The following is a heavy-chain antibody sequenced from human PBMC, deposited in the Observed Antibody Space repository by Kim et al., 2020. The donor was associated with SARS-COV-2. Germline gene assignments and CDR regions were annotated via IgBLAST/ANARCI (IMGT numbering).Heavy chain of an antibody. CDR3: ASSLRGAYGSGGPFDY. CDR2: IWYDGSNK. Sequence: GGSLRLSCAASGFTFSSYGMHWVRQAPGKGLEWVAVIWYDGSNKYYADSVKGRFTISRDNSKNTLYLQMNSLRAEDTAVYYCASSLRGAYGSGGPFDYWGQGTLVTVSS. D-gene: IGHD3-10*01. CDR1: GFTFSSYG. J-gene: IGHJ4*02. V-gene: IGHV3-33*01.